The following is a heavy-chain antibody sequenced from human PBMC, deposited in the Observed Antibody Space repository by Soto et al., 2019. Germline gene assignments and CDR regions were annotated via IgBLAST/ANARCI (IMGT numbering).Heavy chain of an antibody. D-gene: IGHD3-22*01. J-gene: IGHJ6*02. CDR2: INPSGGST. V-gene: IGHV1-46*01. Sequence: GASVKVSCKASGYTFTSYHMHWVRQAPGQGLEWMGIINPSGGSTSYAQKFQGRVTMTRDTSTSTVYMELSSLRSEDTAVHYCAREGFAYYYDSSGYYPPYYYYGMDVWGQGTTVTVSS. CDR1: GYTFTSYH. CDR3: AREGFAYYYDSSGYYPPYYYYGMDV.